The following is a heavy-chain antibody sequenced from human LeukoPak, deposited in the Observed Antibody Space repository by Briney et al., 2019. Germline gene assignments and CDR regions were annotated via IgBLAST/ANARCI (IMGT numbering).Heavy chain of an antibody. V-gene: IGHV3-48*04. CDR1: GFTFSSYS. CDR2: ISSSGGTI. J-gene: IGHJ5*02. Sequence: PGGSLRLSCAASGFTFSSYSMNWVRQAPGKGLEWVSYISSSGGTISYADSVKGRFTISRDNAKNALYLQMNSLRAEDTANYYCARGGNWFDPWGQGTLVTVSS. D-gene: IGHD3-16*01. CDR3: ARGGNWFDP.